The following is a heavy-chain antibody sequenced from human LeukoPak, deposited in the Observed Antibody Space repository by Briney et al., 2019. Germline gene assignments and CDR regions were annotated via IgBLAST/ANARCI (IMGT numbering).Heavy chain of an antibody. V-gene: IGHV1-69*06. D-gene: IGHD3-22*01. CDR3: ARASTEYYDSSGYRY. J-gene: IGHJ4*02. Sequence: GASVKVSCKASGGTFSSYAISWVRQAPGQGLEWMGGIIPIFGTANYAQKFQGRVTITADKSTSTAYMELSSLRSEDTAVYYCARASTEYYDSSGYRYWGQGTLVTVSS. CDR1: GGTFSSYA. CDR2: IIPIFGTA.